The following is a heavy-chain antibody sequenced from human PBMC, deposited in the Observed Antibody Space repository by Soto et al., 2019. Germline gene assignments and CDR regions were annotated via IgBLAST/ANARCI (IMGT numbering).Heavy chain of an antibody. CDR3: ARERPAAGHFFRYYYYGMDV. Sequence: PSQTLSLTCVISGDSVSSNSAAWNWIRQSPSRGLEWLGRTYYRSKWYNDYAVSVKSRITINPDTSKNQFSLQLNSVTPEDTAVYYCARERPAAGHFFRYYYYGMDVWGQGTTLTVSS. V-gene: IGHV6-1*01. D-gene: IGHD6-13*01. CDR1: GDSVSSNSAA. J-gene: IGHJ6*02. CDR2: TYYRSKWYN.